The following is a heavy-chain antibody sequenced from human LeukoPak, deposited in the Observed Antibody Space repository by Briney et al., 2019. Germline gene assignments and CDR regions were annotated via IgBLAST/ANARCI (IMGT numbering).Heavy chain of an antibody. V-gene: IGHV4-59*01. Sequence: SETLSLTCTVSGGSISSYYWSWIRQPPGKGLEWIGYIYYSGSTNYNPSLKSRVTISADTSKNQFSLKLSSVTAADTAVYYCARVAPTYDYSNYYFDYWGQGTLVTVSS. D-gene: IGHD4-4*01. J-gene: IGHJ4*02. CDR2: IYYSGST. CDR3: ARVAPTYDYSNYYFDY. CDR1: GGSISSYY.